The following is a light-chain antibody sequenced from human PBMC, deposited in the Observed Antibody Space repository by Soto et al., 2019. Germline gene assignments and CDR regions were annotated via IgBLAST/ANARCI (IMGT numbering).Light chain of an antibody. J-gene: IGKJ3*01. CDR2: AAS. CDR3: QQYGYSPVT. Sequence: IGWTQSAATLSLSPGDRATLSCRVSQSVSSSYLAWYQQKPGQAPRLLIYAASNRATGIPDRFSGTGSGTDFALTISSLQPEDFAVYYCQQYGYSPVTFGPGTKVDIK. CDR1: QSVSSSY. V-gene: IGKV3-20*01.